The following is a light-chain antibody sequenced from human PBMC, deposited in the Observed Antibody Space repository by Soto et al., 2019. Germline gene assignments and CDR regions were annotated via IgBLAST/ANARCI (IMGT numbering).Light chain of an antibody. V-gene: IGKV1-27*01. CDR2: AAS. CDR1: QDIRDY. Sequence: DIQMTQSPSSLSASVGDRVTITCRASQDIRDYLVWYQQRPGEVPTLLIYAASTLQPGVPSRFSGSGYGTEFTLTISSLQSEDVSSYYCQKYGVALYTFGPGTKVDL. CDR3: QKYGVALYT. J-gene: IGKJ3*01.